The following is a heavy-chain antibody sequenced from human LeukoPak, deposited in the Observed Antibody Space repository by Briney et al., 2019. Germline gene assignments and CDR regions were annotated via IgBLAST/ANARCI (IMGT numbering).Heavy chain of an antibody. CDR3: ARQLLYSSSSCDY. V-gene: IGHV5-51*01. D-gene: IGHD6-6*01. CDR2: IYPGDSDT. Sequence: GESLKISCQGSGYSFNSYWIGWVRQMPGKGLEWMGIIYPGDSDTRYSPSFQGQVTISADKSISTAYLQWSSLKASDTAMYYCARQLLYSSSSCDYWGQGTLVTVSS. J-gene: IGHJ4*02. CDR1: GYSFNSYW.